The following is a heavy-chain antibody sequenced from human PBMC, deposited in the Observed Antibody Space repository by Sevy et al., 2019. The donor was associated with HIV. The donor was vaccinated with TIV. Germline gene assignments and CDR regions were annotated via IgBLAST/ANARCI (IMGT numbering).Heavy chain of an antibody. CDR3: ARSIASVLPGPLGLFFRVYSNWFGP. J-gene: IGHJ5*02. D-gene: IGHD6-13*01. V-gene: IGHV4-34*01. CDR2: ISHIGST. CDR1: GGSFSDYY. Sequence: SETLSLTCAVYGGSFSDYYWSWIRQPPGGGLEWIGEISHIGSTNYNPSLKSRVTMSLYTSTNQFSLKLKSMTAADTAVYYCARSIASVLPGPLGLFFRVYSNWFGPWGQGTLVTVSS.